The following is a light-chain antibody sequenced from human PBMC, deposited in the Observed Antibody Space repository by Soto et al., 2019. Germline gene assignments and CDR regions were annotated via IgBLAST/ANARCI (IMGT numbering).Light chain of an antibody. CDR2: DAS. CDR3: QQYSSYWT. Sequence: DIQMTQSPSTLSASVGDRVTITCRASQSISSWLAWYKQKPGKAPKLLIYDASSLQSGVPSRLSGSGSGTEFTLTISGLKPEDFTTYYCQQYSSYWTFGHGTKVDIK. V-gene: IGKV1-5*01. J-gene: IGKJ1*01. CDR1: QSISSW.